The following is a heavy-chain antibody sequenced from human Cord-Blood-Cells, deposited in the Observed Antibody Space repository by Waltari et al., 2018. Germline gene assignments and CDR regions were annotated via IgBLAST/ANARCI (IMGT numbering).Heavy chain of an antibody. CDR1: GYTFTGYY. Sequence: QVQLVQSGAEVKKPGASVKVSCKASGYTFTGYYMHWVRQAPGQGLEWMGWINPNSGGTSHAQKFQGGVTMTRDTSISTAYMELSRLRSDDTAVYYCARGPRSKVGATDYWGQGTLVTVSS. CDR3: ARGPRSKVGATDY. D-gene: IGHD1-26*01. CDR2: INPNSGGT. V-gene: IGHV1-2*02. J-gene: IGHJ4*02.